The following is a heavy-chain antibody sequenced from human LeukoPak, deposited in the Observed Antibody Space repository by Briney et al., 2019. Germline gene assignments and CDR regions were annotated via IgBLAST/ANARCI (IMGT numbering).Heavy chain of an antibody. Sequence: AGGSLRLSCAASGFNIGTYWMTWVRQAPGKGLEWVANIKHDGSEKFYVDSLKGRVSISRDNARNSLYLQIHDLRPEDTAVYYCAIAYGVDVWGQGTTVTVSS. J-gene: IGHJ6*02. CDR1: GFNIGTYW. V-gene: IGHV3-7*01. CDR2: IKHDGSEK. CDR3: AIAYGVDV.